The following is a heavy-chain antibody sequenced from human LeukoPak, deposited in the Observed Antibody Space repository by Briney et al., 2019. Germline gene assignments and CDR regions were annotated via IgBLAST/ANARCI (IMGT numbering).Heavy chain of an antibody. CDR3: ARHAEMAELGAFDI. J-gene: IGHJ3*02. CDR2: IYYSGST. CDR1: GGSISSYY. Sequence: SETLSLTCIVSGGSISSYYWSWIRQPPGKGLEWIGFIYYSGSTNYNPSPKSRITISVDTSKNQFSLNLSSVTAADTAVYYCARHAEMAELGAFDIWGQGTMVTVSS. D-gene: IGHD5-24*01. V-gene: IGHV4-59*08.